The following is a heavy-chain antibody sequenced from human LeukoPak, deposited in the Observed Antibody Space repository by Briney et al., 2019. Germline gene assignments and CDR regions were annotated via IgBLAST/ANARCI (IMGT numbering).Heavy chain of an antibody. V-gene: IGHV4-34*01. D-gene: IGHD3-22*01. CDR1: GGSFSGYY. J-gene: IGHJ4*02. CDR2: INHSGST. Sequence: SETLSLTCAVYGGSFSGYYWSWIRQPPGKGLEWIGEINHSGSTNYNPSLKSRVTISVDTSKNQFSLKLSSVTAADSAVYYCARIDYYDSSGFDYWGQGTLVTVSS. CDR3: ARIDYYDSSGFDY.